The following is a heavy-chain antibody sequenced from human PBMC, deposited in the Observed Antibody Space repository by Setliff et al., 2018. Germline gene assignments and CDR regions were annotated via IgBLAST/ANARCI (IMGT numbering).Heavy chain of an antibody. CDR2: ISTSSGTR. CDR1: GFSFSNYG. D-gene: IGHD6-13*01. CDR3: AKVPGIATAGARAFDI. Sequence: PGGSLRLSCVVSGFSFSNYGMTWVRQAPGKGLEWISYISTSSGTRYYADSVKGRFTISRDNSKNTLYLQMNSLRAEDTAVYYCAKVPGIATAGARAFDIWGQGTMVTVSS. V-gene: IGHV3-48*01. J-gene: IGHJ3*02.